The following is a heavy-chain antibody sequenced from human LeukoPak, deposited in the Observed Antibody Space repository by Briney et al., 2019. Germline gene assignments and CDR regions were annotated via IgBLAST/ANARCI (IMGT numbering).Heavy chain of an antibody. CDR2: INHSGST. V-gene: IGHV4-38-2*02. CDR3: ARAAALNYYYYYYMDV. D-gene: IGHD6-6*01. Sequence: SETLSLTCTVSGYSITSAYYWGWIRQPPGKGLEWIGEINHSGSTNYNPSLKSRVTISVDTSKSQFSLKLSSVTAADTAVYYCARAAALNYYYYYYMDVWGKGTTVTVSS. CDR1: GYSITSAYY. J-gene: IGHJ6*03.